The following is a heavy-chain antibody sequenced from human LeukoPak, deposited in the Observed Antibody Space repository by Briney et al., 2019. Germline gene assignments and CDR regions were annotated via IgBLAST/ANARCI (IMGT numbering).Heavy chain of an antibody. CDR2: FDPEDGET. CDR3: ATWTYYYGSGSYNVDY. Sequence: ASVKVSCKVSGYTLTELSMHWVRQAPGKGLEWMGGFDPEDGETIYAQRFQGRVTMTEDTSTDTAYMELSSLRSEDTAVYYCATWTYYYGSGSYNVDYWGQGTLVTVSS. CDR1: GYTLTELS. J-gene: IGHJ4*02. V-gene: IGHV1-24*01. D-gene: IGHD3-10*01.